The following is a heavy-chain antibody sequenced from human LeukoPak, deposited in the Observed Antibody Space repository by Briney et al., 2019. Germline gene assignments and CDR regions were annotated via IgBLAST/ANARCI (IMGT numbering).Heavy chain of an antibody. CDR3: ARVGGGYATFDY. J-gene: IGHJ4*02. D-gene: IGHD5-12*01. V-gene: IGHV4-59*01. Sequence: SETLSLTCTVSGGSISSYYWSWIRQPPGKGLEWIGYIYYSGSTNYNPSPKSRVTISVDTSENQFSLKLSSVTAADTAVYYCARVGGGYATFDYWGQGTLVTVSS. CDR1: GGSISSYY. CDR2: IYYSGST.